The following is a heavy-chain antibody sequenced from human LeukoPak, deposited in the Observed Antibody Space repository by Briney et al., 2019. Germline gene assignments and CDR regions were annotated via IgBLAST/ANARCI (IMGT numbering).Heavy chain of an antibody. V-gene: IGHV1-69*13. CDR1: GGSFSSHA. D-gene: IGHD4-23*01. J-gene: IGHJ4*02. CDR3: ARGWLAETTVVTPYNY. CDR2: LIPIFGTA. Sequence: GASVKVSCKASGGSFSSHAINWVRQAPGQGLEWMGGLIPIFGTANYAQKFQDRVTITAVESMSTVYMELSSLRSEDTAVYYCARGWLAETTVVTPYNYWGQGTLVTVSS.